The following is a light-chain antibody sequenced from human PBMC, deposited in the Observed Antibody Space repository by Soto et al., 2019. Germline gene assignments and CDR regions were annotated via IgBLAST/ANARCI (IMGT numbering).Light chain of an antibody. CDR3: QQTRSYPST. CDR2: GAS. Sequence: IQLTQSPSSLSASVGDSVTITCRASQGITSHLAWYQQKPGKAPNLLIYGASTLQSGVPSRFSGSGSGTDFTLTINSQQAEDFATYYCQQTRSYPSTFGGGTKVDIK. J-gene: IGKJ4*01. CDR1: QGITSH. V-gene: IGKV1-9*01.